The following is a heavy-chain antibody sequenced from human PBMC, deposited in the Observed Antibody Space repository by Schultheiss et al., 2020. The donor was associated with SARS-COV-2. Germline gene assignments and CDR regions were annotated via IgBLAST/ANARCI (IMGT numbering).Heavy chain of an antibody. CDR3: ARKSSGYYYFDY. CDR2: IWYDGSNK. J-gene: IGHJ4*02. V-gene: IGHV3-33*01. CDR1: GFTFSSYG. Sequence: GESLKISCAASGFTFSSYGMHWVRQAPGKGLEWVAVIWYDGSNKYYADSVKGRFTISRDNSKNTLYLQMNSLRAEDTAIYYCARKSSGYYYFDYWGQGTLVTVSS. D-gene: IGHD3-22*01.